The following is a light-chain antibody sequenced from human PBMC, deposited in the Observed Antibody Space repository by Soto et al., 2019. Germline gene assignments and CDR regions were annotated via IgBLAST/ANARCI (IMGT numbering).Light chain of an antibody. V-gene: IGKV3-20*01. CDR3: QQYVSLLT. CDR1: QSISSSY. J-gene: IGKJ4*01. Sequence: EIPLPQSPCTLSFTLGDRATLSCRASQSISSSYLAWYKQKPGQAPRSPIYSASSRATVIPDRFSGSGSGTDFSLTISRLEPVELSVYYCQQYVSLLTFGEGTKVDIK. CDR2: SAS.